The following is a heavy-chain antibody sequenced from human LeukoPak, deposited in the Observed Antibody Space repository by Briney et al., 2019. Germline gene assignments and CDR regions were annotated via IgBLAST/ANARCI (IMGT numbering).Heavy chain of an antibody. CDR2: INPSGGST. Sequence: ASVKVSCKASGYTFTSYYMHWVRQAPGQGLEWMGIINPSGGSTSYAQKFQGRVTITTDESTSTAYMELSSLRSEDTAVYYCARELYYYGSGSYYNTGGFDYWGQGTLVTVSS. CDR1: GYTFTSYY. J-gene: IGHJ4*02. CDR3: ARELYYYGSGSYYNTGGFDY. V-gene: IGHV1-46*01. D-gene: IGHD3-10*01.